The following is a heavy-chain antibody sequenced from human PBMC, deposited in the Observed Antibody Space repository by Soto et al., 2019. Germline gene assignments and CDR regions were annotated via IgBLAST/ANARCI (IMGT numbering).Heavy chain of an antibody. Sequence: QVQLVQSGAEVKKPGASVKVSCKASGYTFTSYYMHWVRQAPGQGLECMGIINPSGGSTSYAQKFQGRVTITGDKSTRTVYMELSGLRSGDTAVYYCARVGKGPAAGIVGADYWGQGTLVTVSS. J-gene: IGHJ4*02. D-gene: IGHD6-19*01. CDR2: INPSGGST. CDR3: ARVGKGPAAGIVGADY. CDR1: GYTFTSYY. V-gene: IGHV1-46*03.